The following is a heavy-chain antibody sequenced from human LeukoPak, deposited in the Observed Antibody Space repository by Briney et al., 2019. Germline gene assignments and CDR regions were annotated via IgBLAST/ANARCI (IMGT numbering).Heavy chain of an antibody. CDR2: INPNSGGT. CDR3: ARDDVYDSSGYSLMYYFDY. V-gene: IGHV1-2*06. Sequence: ASVKVSCKASGYTFTGYYMHWVRQAPGQGREWMGRINPNSGGTNYAQKFQGRVTMTRDTSISTAYMELSRLRSDDTAVYYRARDDVYDSSGYSLMYYFDYWGQGTLVTVSS. CDR1: GYTFTGYY. J-gene: IGHJ4*02. D-gene: IGHD3-22*01.